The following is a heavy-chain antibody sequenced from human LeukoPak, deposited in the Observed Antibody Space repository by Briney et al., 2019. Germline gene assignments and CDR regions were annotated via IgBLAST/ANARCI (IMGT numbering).Heavy chain of an antibody. Sequence: SLLLSCAASGFTFDDYAMHWVRQAPGKGLEWVSGISWNSGSIGYADSVKGRFTISRDNAKNSLYLQMNSLRAEDTALYYCAKDPTVTTTGGAFDIWGQGTMVTVSS. CDR3: AKDPTVTTTGGAFDI. CDR2: ISWNSGSI. D-gene: IGHD4-17*01. CDR1: GFTFDDYA. J-gene: IGHJ3*02. V-gene: IGHV3-9*01.